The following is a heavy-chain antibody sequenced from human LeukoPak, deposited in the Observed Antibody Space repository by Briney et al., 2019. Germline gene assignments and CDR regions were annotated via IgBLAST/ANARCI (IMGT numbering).Heavy chain of an antibody. CDR2: IWYDGSNK. CDR3: ASPFKQQLIYTDAFDI. D-gene: IGHD6-13*01. J-gene: IGHJ3*02. CDR1: GFTFSSYG. Sequence: GGSLRLSCAASGFTFSSYGMHWVRQAPGKGLEWVAVIWYDGSNKYYADSVKGRFTISRDNSKNTLYLQMNSLRAEDTAVYYCASPFKQQLIYTDAFDIWGQGTMVTVSS. V-gene: IGHV3-33*01.